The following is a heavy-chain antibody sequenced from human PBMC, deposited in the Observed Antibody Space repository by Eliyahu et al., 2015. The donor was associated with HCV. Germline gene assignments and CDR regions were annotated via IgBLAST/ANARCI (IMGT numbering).Heavy chain of an antibody. CDR1: GYIFRNYG. V-gene: IGHV1-18*04. Sequence: QYQLIQSGPEVRTPGASVKVSCKASGYIFRNYGISWVRQAPGEGLEWMGWISPYNGKTKYAQKFQGRVTMTTDTSTDTAYLEFGSLRSDDTATFYCARDNGGDCCDAVDVWGQGTVVSISS. J-gene: IGHJ3*01. D-gene: IGHD2-21*01. CDR3: ARDNGGDCCDAVDV. CDR2: ISPYNGKT.